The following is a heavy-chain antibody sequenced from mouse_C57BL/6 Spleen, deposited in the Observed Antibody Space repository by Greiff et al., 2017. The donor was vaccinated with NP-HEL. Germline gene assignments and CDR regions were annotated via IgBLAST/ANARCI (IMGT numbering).Heavy chain of an antibody. V-gene: IGHV1-69*01. CDR2: IDPSDSYT. CDR1: GYTFTSYW. Sequence: QVQLQQPGAELVMPGASVKLPCKASGYTFTSYWMHWVKQRPGQGLEWIGEIDPSDSYTNYNQKFKGKSTLTVDKSSSTAYMQLSSLTSEDAAVYYCARTWDYGYFDVWGTGTTVTVSS. D-gene: IGHD4-1*01. J-gene: IGHJ1*03. CDR3: ARTWDYGYFDV.